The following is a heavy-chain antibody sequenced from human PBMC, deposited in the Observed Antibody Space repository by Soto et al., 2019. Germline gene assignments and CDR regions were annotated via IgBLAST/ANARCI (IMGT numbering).Heavy chain of an antibody. CDR3: ARDFPLRRSPFSDITMTDIDY. D-gene: IGHD3-22*01. CDR2: ISAYNGNT. V-gene: IGHV1-18*04. J-gene: IGHJ4*02. Sequence: APVKVSCKASGYTFTSNGISWVRQAPRQGLEWMGWISAYNGNTNYALKLQGRVTMTTDTSTSTAYMELRSLRSDDTAVYYCARDFPLRRSPFSDITMTDIDYWGQGTLVTVSS. CDR1: GYTFTSNG.